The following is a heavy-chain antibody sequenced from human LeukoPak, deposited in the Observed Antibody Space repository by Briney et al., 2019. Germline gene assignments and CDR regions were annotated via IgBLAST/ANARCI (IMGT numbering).Heavy chain of an antibody. CDR1: GFTFSTYW. CDR2: IKEDGSEE. D-gene: IGHD3-16*01. Sequence: GGSLRLSCAASGFTFSTYWMTWVRQAPGKGLEWLAKIKEDGSEEYYVDSVKGRCTISRDNAKNSLYLQMNSLRAEDTAVYYCARGGSLYFGQWGQGTLVTVSS. V-gene: IGHV3-7*04. CDR3: ARGGSLYFGQ. J-gene: IGHJ4*02.